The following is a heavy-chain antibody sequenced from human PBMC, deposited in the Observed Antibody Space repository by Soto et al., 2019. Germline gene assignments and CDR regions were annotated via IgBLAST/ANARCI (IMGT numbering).Heavy chain of an antibody. CDR1: GFTFSRSA. CDR3: AKMLDRSDTWYGMGYGMDG. Sequence: EELLESGGDLVQPGGSLRLSCAASGFTFSRSAMSWVRQAPGKGLAWVSTIGASGSTYYADSVKGRFTISRDNPRDTLSLQTNTVTVEDTAVHYCAKMLDRSDTWYGMGYGMDGWGQGTRVIGSS. V-gene: IGHV3-23*01. J-gene: IGHJ6*02. CDR2: IGASGST. D-gene: IGHD2-15*01.